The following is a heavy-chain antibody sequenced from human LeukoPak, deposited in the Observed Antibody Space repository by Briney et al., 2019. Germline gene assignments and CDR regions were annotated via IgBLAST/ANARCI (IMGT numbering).Heavy chain of an antibody. CDR3: ARQDYYGSGSYYN. D-gene: IGHD3-10*01. CDR2: INHSGST. CDR1: GGSFSGYY. V-gene: IGHV4-34*01. J-gene: IGHJ4*02. Sequence: SETLSLTCAVYGGSFSGYYWSWIRQPPGKGLEWIGEINHSGSTNYNPSLKSRVTISVDTSKNQFSLKLSSVTAADTAVYYCARQDYYGSGSYYNWGQGTLVTVSS.